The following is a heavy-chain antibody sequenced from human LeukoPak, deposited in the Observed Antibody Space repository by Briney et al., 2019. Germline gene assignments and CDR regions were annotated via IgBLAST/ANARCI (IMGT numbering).Heavy chain of an antibody. J-gene: IGHJ4*02. CDR1: GFTFSSYS. Sequence: GGSLRLSCAASGFTFSSYSMNWVRQAPGKGLEWVSSISSSSSYIYYADSVKGRFTISRDNAKNSLYLQMNSLRAEDTAVYYCAKGFDSSSWYEEALDFDYWGQGTLVTVSS. CDR2: ISSSSSYI. V-gene: IGHV3-21*01. CDR3: AKGFDSSSWYEEALDFDY. D-gene: IGHD6-13*01.